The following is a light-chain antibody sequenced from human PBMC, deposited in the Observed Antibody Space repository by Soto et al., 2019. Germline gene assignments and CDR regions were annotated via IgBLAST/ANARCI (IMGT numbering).Light chain of an antibody. CDR1: QSVSSN. J-gene: IGKJ2*01. V-gene: IGKV3-20*01. CDR2: GAS. Sequence: EKVMTQSPATLSVSPGERATLSCRASQSVSSNLAWYQQKPGQAPRLLIYGASSRASAIPDRFSGSGSGTDFTLTISRLEPEDFAVYYCQQFGSSLYTFGQGTKLEIK. CDR3: QQFGSSLYT.